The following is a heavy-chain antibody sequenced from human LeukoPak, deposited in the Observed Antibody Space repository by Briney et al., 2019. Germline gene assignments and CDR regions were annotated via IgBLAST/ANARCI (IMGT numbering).Heavy chain of an antibody. Sequence: SETLSLTCTVSDGSISSYYWGWIRHPAGKGRGWIGRIYTSGSTNYTPSHKSRVTTSVDTTRTQFPLKLSSVTAADAAVYYCARTNPSFDYWGQGTLVTVSS. CDR1: DGSISSYY. CDR2: IYTSGST. CDR3: ARTNPSFDY. V-gene: IGHV4-4*07. J-gene: IGHJ4*02.